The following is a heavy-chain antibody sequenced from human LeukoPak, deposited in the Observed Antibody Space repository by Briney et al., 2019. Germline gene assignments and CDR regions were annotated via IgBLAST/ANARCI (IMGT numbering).Heavy chain of an antibody. CDR1: GGSISSGGYY. J-gene: IGHJ3*02. CDR2: IYYSGST. Sequence: SETLSLTCTVSGGSISSGGYYWSWIRQHPGKGLEWIGYIYYSGSTYYNPSLKSRVTISVDTSKNQFSLKLSSVTAADTAVYYCARSLVGATLGAFDIWGQGTMVTVSS. V-gene: IGHV4-31*03. CDR3: ARSLVGATLGAFDI. D-gene: IGHD1-26*01.